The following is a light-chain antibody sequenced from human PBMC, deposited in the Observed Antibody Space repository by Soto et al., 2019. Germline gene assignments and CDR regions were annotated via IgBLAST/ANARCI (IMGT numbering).Light chain of an antibody. CDR2: LEGSGSY. Sequence: QSVLTQSSSASASLGSSVKLTCTLSSGHSSYIIAWHQQQPGKAPRYLMKLEGSGSYNKGSGVPDRFSGSSSGADRYLIISNLQSEDEADYYCETWDINTYVVFGGGTKLTVL. CDR3: ETWDINTYVV. V-gene: IGLV4-60*03. CDR1: SGHSSYI. J-gene: IGLJ2*01.